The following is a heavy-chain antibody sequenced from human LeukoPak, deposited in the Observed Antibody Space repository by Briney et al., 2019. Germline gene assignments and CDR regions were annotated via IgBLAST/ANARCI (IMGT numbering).Heavy chain of an antibody. D-gene: IGHD2-2*01. Sequence: PGGSLRLSCAASGFTFSNAWMSWVRQAPGKGLEWVGFIRRKAYGGTIEYAASVKGRFTISRDDSKSIAYLQMNSLKTEDTAVYYCTRVVEDIVVLPARGAIDYWGQGTLVTVSS. V-gene: IGHV3-49*04. CDR3: TRVVEDIVVLPARGAIDY. CDR1: GFTFSNAW. CDR2: IRRKAYGGTI. J-gene: IGHJ4*02.